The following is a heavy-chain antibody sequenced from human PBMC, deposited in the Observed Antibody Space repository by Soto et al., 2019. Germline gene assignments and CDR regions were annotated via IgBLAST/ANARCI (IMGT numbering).Heavy chain of an antibody. CDR1: GYTFTSYG. CDR2: ISAYNGNT. Sequence: QVQLVQSGAEVKKPGASVKVSCKASGYTFTSYGISWVRQAPGQGLEWMGWISAYNGNTNYAQKLQGRVTMTTDTSTSTAYMELRSLRSDDTAVYYCAGDVPPGSSWYVGSWFDPWGQGTLVTVSS. D-gene: IGHD6-13*01. J-gene: IGHJ5*02. CDR3: AGDVPPGSSWYVGSWFDP. V-gene: IGHV1-18*01.